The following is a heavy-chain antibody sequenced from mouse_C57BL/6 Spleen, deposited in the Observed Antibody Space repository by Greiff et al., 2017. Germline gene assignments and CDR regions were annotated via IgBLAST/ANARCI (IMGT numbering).Heavy chain of an antibody. CDR2: ISYDGSN. V-gene: IGHV3-6*01. CDR3: ARDALTGRFAY. CDR1: GYSITSGYY. D-gene: IGHD4-1*01. Sequence: EVKLMESGPGLVKPSQSLSLTCSVTGYSITSGYYWNWIRQFPGNKLEWMGYISYDGSNNYNPSLKNRISITRDTSKNQFFLKLNSVTTEDTATYYCARDALTGRFAYWGQGTLVTVSA. J-gene: IGHJ3*01.